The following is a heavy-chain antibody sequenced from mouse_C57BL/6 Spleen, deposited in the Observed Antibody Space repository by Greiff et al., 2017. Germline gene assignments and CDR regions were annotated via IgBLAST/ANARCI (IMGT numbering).Heavy chain of an antibody. Sequence: DVKLQESGPGLVKPSQSLSLTCSVTGYSITSGYYWNWIRQFPGNKLEWMGYISYDGSNNYNPSLKNRISITRDTSKNQFFLKLNSVTTEDTATYYCARYYDRWYFDVWGTGTTVTVSS. V-gene: IGHV3-6*01. CDR2: ISYDGSN. CDR1: GYSITSGYY. J-gene: IGHJ1*03. D-gene: IGHD2-4*01. CDR3: ARYYDRWYFDV.